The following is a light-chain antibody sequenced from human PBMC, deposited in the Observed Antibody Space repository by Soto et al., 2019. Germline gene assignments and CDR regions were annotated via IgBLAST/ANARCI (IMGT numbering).Light chain of an antibody. CDR1: QGISSY. J-gene: IGKJ1*01. Sequence: AIRMTQSPSSLSASTGDRVTITCRASQGISSYLAWYQQKPGKAPKLLIYAASTLQSGVPSRFSGSGSGTDFTLTNSCLQSEDFATYYCQQYYSYPQTFGQGTKVEIK. V-gene: IGKV1-8*01. CDR3: QQYYSYPQT. CDR2: AAS.